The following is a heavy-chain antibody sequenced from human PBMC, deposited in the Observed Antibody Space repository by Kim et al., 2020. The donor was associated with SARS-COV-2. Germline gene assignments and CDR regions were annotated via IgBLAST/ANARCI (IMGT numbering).Heavy chain of an antibody. V-gene: IGHV1-46*01. CDR2: INPNGGSI. D-gene: IGHD3-16*01. Sequence: ASVQVSCKASGYTFTTYYIHWVRQAPGQGLEWMGIINPNGGSISYAQKFQGRVSMTRDTSTGAIYLELSSLRSEDTAVYFCAREPSVNYWGSGSYFDFWGQGTLVTVSS. CDR1: GYTFTTYY. J-gene: IGHJ4*02. CDR3: AREPSVNYWGSGSYFDF.